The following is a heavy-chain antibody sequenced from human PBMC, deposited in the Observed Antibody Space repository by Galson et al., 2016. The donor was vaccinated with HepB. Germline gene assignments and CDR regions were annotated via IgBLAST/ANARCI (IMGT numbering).Heavy chain of an antibody. CDR2: IYHSGDT. J-gene: IGHJ4*02. CDR3: ARGPLWFGDIDS. Sequence: SETLSLTCTVSGASISTYSYFWDWIRQPPGKGLEWIGSIYHSGDTYYNPSLKSRVTISVDTSKNHFSLNLNSVTAVDTAVYYCARGPLWFGDIDSWGQGTLVTVSP. CDR1: GASISTYSYF. V-gene: IGHV4-39*02. D-gene: IGHD3-10*01.